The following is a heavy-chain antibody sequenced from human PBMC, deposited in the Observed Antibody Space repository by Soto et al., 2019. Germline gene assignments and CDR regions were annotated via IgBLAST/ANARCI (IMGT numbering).Heavy chain of an antibody. D-gene: IGHD5-18*01. Sequence: SETLSLTCTVSGGSVTSDEDYWTWIRQSPGKGLEWIGYISNSGSTGYNPSLKTRLSMSVDRSKNQFTLRLTSVTAADTAVYFCATESGSTYGYFDYWGQGTLVTVSS. V-gene: IGHV4-30-4*01. J-gene: IGHJ4*02. CDR3: ATESGSTYGYFDY. CDR1: GGSVTSDEDY. CDR2: ISNSGST.